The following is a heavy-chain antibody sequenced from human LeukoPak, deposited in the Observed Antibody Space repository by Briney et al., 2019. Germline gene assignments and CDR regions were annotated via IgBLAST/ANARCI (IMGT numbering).Heavy chain of an antibody. CDR2: IIPIFGTA. J-gene: IGHJ6*02. CDR1: GGTFSSYA. V-gene: IGHV1-69*05. CDR3: ARARSGASGSYYGAYYYYYYGMDV. Sequence: SVKVSCKASGGTFSSYAISWVRQAPGQGLEWMGGIIPIFGTANYAQKFQGRVTITTDESTSTAYMELSSLRSEDTAVYYCARARSGASGSYYGAYYYYYYGMDVWGQGTTVTVSS. D-gene: IGHD1-26*01.